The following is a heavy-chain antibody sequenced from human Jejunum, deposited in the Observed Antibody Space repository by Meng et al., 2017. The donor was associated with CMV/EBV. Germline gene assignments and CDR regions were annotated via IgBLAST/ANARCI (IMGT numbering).Heavy chain of an antibody. CDR2: IKTKANSYHR. CDR1: GFIFSEHY. D-gene: IGHD3-10*01. Sequence: SGFIFSEHYMDWFRRAQRKGLEWVVRIKTKANSYHREYAASVRGRFTISIADSKHSLYLEMNSLKPEDTAVYYCWRDSMKGGGFDCWGQGVLVTVSS. J-gene: IGHJ4*02. V-gene: IGHV3-72*01. CDR3: WRDSMKGGGFDC.